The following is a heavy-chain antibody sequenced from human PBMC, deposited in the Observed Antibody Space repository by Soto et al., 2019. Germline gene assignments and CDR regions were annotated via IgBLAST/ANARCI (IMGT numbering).Heavy chain of an antibody. V-gene: IGHV3-23*01. CDR1: GFTFTSYA. D-gene: IGHD2-2*01. Sequence: EVQLLESGGDFVQPGGSLRLSCAASGFTFTSYAMSWVRQAPGRGLEWVSTISAGGANTQYAESVRGRFTISRDNSKNTLHLQMSTLTADDTALYYCAKERYCSATSCYGGFDFWGQGTVVTVSS. J-gene: IGHJ3*01. CDR2: ISAGGANT. CDR3: AKERYCSATSCYGGFDF.